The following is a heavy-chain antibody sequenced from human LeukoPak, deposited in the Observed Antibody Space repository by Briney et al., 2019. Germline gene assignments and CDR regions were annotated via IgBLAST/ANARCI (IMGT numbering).Heavy chain of an antibody. D-gene: IGHD2-21*02. CDR2: IYHSGST. CDR1: DYSISSAYY. J-gene: IGHJ4*02. Sequence: PSETLSLTCAVSDYSISSAYYWGWIRPPPGKGLAWIGSIYHSGSTDYNPSLKSRVTISVDTSKNQFSLKLRSVTAADTAVYYCARDQAYCGGDCYFDFWGQGTLVTVSS. CDR3: ARDQAYCGGDCYFDF. V-gene: IGHV4-38-2*02.